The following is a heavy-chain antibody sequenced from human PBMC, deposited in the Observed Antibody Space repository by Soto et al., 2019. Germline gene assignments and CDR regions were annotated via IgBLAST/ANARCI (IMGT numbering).Heavy chain of an antibody. V-gene: IGHV1-69*02. CDR1: GGTFNSYT. CDR2: VNPIVGMS. D-gene: IGHD3-10*01. CDR3: ATSYGSGSTHFDT. J-gene: IGHJ4*02. Sequence: QVQLVQSGAEVKKPGSSVKVSCTASGGTFNSYTLNWVRQAPGQRLEWVGRVNPIVGMSSSASKFQGRVTMTADKSTSNASMALTGLKSEDTAVYYCATSYGSGSTHFDTWGQGTLVTVSS.